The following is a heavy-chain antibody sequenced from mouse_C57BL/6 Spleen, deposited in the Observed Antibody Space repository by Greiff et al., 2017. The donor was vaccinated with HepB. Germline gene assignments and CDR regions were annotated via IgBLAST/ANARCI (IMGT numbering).Heavy chain of an antibody. CDR1: GFTFSDFY. J-gene: IGHJ4*01. V-gene: IGHV7-1*01. CDR3: SRDARGGYYGYAMDY. CDR2: SRNKANDYTT. D-gene: IGHD2-3*01. Sequence: DVMLVESGGGLVQSGRSLRLSCATSGFTFSDFYMEWVRQAPGKGLEWIAASRNKANDYTTEYSASVKGRFIVSRDTNQSILYLQKNALRAEDTAINYCSRDARGGYYGYAMDYWGQGTSVTVSS.